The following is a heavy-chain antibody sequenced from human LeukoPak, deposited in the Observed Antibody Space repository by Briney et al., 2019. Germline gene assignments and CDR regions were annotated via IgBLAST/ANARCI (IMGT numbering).Heavy chain of an antibody. CDR3: AKDVLIVVVDGGYFDY. V-gene: IGHV3-23*01. D-gene: IGHD3-22*01. CDR2: ISGNGGST. J-gene: IGHJ4*02. CDR1: GFTFSRYA. Sequence: PGGSLRLSCAAAGFTFSRYAMSWVRQAPGKGLEWVSSISGNGGSTYYAESVKGRFTISRDNSKNTLYLQMNSLRAEDTAVYYCAKDVLIVVVDGGYFDYWGQGTLVTVSS.